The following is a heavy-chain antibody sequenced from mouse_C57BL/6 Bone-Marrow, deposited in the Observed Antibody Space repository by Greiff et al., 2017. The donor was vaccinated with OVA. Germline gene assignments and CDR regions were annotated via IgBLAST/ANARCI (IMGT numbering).Heavy chain of an antibody. V-gene: IGHV1-9*01. CDR2: ILPGSGST. CDR3: ARDSEVAWFAY. Sequence: QVQLKQSGAELMKPGASVKLSCKATGYTFTGYWLAWVKQRPGHGLEWIGEILPGSGSTNYNEKFKGMATFTADPSSNTAYMQLSSLTTEDSAIYYCARDSEVAWFAYWGQGTLVTVSA. J-gene: IGHJ3*01. CDR1: GYTFTGYW.